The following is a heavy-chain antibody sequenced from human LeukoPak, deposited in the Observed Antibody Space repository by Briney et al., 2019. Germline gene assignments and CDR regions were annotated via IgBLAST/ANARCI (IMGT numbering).Heavy chain of an antibody. V-gene: IGHV4-61*02. CDR1: GGSISSGSYY. J-gene: IGHJ3*02. Sequence: SQTLSLTCTVSGGSISSGSYYWRWIRQPAGKGLEWIGRIYTSGSTNYNPSLKSRVTISVDTSKNQFSLKLSSVTAADTAVYYCARWDSSGYYFDAFDIWGQGTMVTVSS. CDR3: ARWDSSGYYFDAFDI. D-gene: IGHD3-22*01. CDR2: IYTSGST.